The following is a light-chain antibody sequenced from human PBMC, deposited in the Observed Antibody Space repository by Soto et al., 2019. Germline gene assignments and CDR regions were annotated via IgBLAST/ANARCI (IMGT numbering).Light chain of an antibody. CDR3: SSYTTNSPPVV. Sequence: QSALTQPASVSGSPRQSITISCTGTSGDIGSYTYVSWYQQYPGKAPKLLISEVTNRPSGVSNRFSGSKSGNTASLTISGLQAEDEAHYYCSSYTTNSPPVVFGGGTKVTVL. CDR2: EVT. J-gene: IGLJ2*01. CDR1: SGDIGSYTY. V-gene: IGLV2-14*01.